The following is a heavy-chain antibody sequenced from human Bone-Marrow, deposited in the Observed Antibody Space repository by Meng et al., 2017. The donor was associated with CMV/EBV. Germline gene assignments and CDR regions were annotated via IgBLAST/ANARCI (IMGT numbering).Heavy chain of an antibody. J-gene: IGHJ5*02. CDR1: GGSISSYY. V-gene: IGHV4-59*01. CDR3: ASLAAAGTLYNWLDP. CDR2: IYYSGST. D-gene: IGHD6-13*01. Sequence: SEPLSLTCTVSGGSISSYYWSWIRQPPGKGLEWIGYIYYSGSTNYNPSLKSRVTISVDTSKNQFSLKLSSVTAADTAVYYCASLAAAGTLYNWLDPWGQGTLVTVSS.